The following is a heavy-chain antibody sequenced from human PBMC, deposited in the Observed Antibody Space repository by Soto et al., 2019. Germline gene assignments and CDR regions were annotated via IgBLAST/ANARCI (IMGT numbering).Heavy chain of an antibody. J-gene: IGHJ4*02. Sequence: SETLSLTCTVSGGSISPFYWSWVRQPPGKGLDWIGYLYYSGNTNYNPSLKSRVTISVDASKNQVSLRLTSVTAADTAVYYCARVGGVAAHTFDYWGQGTLVTVSS. CDR2: LYYSGNT. V-gene: IGHV4-59*01. CDR3: ARVGGVAAHTFDY. D-gene: IGHD3-16*01. CDR1: GGSISPFY.